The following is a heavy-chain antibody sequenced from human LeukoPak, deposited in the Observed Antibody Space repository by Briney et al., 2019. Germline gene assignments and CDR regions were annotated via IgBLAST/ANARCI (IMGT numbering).Heavy chain of an antibody. J-gene: IGHJ4*02. CDR3: AADDLSIGY. CDR1: GFTFTTSA. D-gene: IGHD6-6*01. Sequence: ASVKVSCKASGFTFTTSAIQWVRQARGQRPEWIGWIVVGSGYTSYAQKFQERVTIARDKATSTAHMELSSLRSEDTAVYYCAADDLSIGYWGQGTLVTVSS. CDR2: IVVGSGYT. V-gene: IGHV1-58*02.